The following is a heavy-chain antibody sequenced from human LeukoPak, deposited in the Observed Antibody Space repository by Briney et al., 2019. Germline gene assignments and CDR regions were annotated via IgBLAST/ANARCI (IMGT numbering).Heavy chain of an antibody. CDR1: EFSFGSNY. D-gene: IGHD5-18*01. Sequence: GGSLRLSCAAPEFSFGSNYMTWVRQAPGKGLEWVSLFYSGGSTYYADSVKGRFTISRDNSKNTLYLQMNSLRAEDTAVYYCARGRGYSYAIPVYFDYWGQGTLVTVSS. CDR2: FYSGGST. J-gene: IGHJ4*02. CDR3: ARGRGYSYAIPVYFDY. V-gene: IGHV3-53*01.